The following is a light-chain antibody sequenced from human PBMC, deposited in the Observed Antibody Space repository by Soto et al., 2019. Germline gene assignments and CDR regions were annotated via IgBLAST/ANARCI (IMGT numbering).Light chain of an antibody. J-gene: IGKJ1*01. V-gene: IGKV1-5*01. Sequence: DIQMTQSPSTLSGSVGDRVTITCRASQSISSYLNWYQQKPGKAPKFLIYDASTLESGVPSRFSGSGFGTEFSLTISSLQPDDFGSYYCQHMRTFGQGTKVDIK. CDR1: QSISSY. CDR2: DAS. CDR3: QHMRT.